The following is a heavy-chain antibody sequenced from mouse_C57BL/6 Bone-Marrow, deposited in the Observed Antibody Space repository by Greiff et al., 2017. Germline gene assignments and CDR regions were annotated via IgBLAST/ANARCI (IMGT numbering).Heavy chain of an antibody. J-gene: IGHJ1*03. CDR1: GFNIKDDY. CDR3: TERYFDV. CDR2: IDPENGDT. Sequence: EVQRVESGAELVRPGASVKLSCTASGFNIKDDYMHWVKQRPEQGLEWIGWIDPENGDTEYASKFQGKATITADTSSNTAYLQLSSLTSEDTAVYYCTERYFDVWGTGTTVTVSS. V-gene: IGHV14-4*01.